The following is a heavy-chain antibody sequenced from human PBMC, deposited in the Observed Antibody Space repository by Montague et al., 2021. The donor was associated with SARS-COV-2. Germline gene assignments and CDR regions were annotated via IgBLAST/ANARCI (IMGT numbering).Heavy chain of an antibody. V-gene: IGHV4-31*03. J-gene: IGHJ6*02. Sequence: TLSLTCTVSGGSISSGAYYWSWIRQHPGKGLEWIGYIDYSGSTYYXPSLKSRVTISVDTSKNQFSLKLSSVTAADTAVYYCARVEFDGGYDSVPLDVWGQGTTVTVSS. CDR3: ARVEFDGGYDSVPLDV. D-gene: IGHD5-12*01. CDR1: GGSISSGAYY. CDR2: IDYSGST.